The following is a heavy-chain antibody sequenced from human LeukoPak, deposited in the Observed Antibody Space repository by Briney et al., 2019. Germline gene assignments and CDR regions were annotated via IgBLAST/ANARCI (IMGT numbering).Heavy chain of an antibody. D-gene: IGHD1-26*01. CDR3: ARSWAAKWELPGQFDS. V-gene: IGHV4-4*07. J-gene: IGHJ4*02. CDR1: DASMNNYY. CDR2: VFSRGTT. Sequence: SETLSLTCTVSDASMNNYYWSWIRQSPEKGLEWIGFVFSRGTTNYNPSFKSRLTMSIDTSKKQFSLRPSSVTAADTAVYFCARSWAAKWELPGQFDSWGQGRLVSVSS.